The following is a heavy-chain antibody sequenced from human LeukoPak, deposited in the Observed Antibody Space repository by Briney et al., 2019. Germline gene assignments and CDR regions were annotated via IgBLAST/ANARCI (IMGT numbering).Heavy chain of an antibody. CDR1: GFTFSSYA. CDR2: ISSSSSYI. V-gene: IGHV3-21*01. D-gene: IGHD3-22*01. CDR3: ARKYYYDSSGYDY. J-gene: IGHJ4*02. Sequence: GGSLRFSCAASGFTFSSYAMSWVRQAPGKGLEWVSSISSSSSYIYYADSVKGRFTISRDNAKNSLYLQMNSLRAEDTAVYYCARKYYYDSSGYDYWGQGTLVTVSS.